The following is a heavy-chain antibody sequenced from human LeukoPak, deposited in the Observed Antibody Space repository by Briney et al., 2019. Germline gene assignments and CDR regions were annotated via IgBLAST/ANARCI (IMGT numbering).Heavy chain of an antibody. Sequence: GGSLRLSCAASGFTFSSYAMHWVRQAPGKGLEYVSAISSNGGSTYYANSVKGRFTISRDNSKNTLYLQMGSLRAEDMAVYYCARDQANDIYYGSGYVDPWGQGTLVTVSS. J-gene: IGHJ5*02. V-gene: IGHV3-64*01. D-gene: IGHD3-10*01. CDR2: ISSNGGST. CDR1: GFTFSSYA. CDR3: ARDQANDIYYGSGYVDP.